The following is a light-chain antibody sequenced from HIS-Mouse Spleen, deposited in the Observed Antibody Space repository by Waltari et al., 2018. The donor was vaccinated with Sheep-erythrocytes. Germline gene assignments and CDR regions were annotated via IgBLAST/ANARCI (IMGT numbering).Light chain of an antibody. CDR1: KLGDHY. V-gene: IGLV3-1*01. CDR3: CSYAGSYTWV. CDR2: QDS. J-gene: IGLJ3*02. Sequence: SYELTQPPSVSVSPGQTASITCSGDKLGDHYAWWYQQKPGQSPVLVIYQDSKRPSGVPDRFSGSKSGNTASLTISGLQAEDEADYYCCSYAGSYTWVFGGGTKLTVL.